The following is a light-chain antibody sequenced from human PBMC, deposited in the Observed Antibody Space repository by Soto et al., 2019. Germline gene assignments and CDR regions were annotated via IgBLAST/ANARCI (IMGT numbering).Light chain of an antibody. V-gene: IGKV3-15*01. CDR1: QSINTN. CDR3: QQYNSWPPYT. Sequence: EIVMTQSPATLSVSPGETATLSCRASQSINTNLAWYQQKFGQAPRLLIDGSSTRATGIPARFSGSGSGTEFTLSMSSLQSEDFAVYYCQQYNSWPPYTLGQGTKVEI. J-gene: IGKJ2*01. CDR2: GSS.